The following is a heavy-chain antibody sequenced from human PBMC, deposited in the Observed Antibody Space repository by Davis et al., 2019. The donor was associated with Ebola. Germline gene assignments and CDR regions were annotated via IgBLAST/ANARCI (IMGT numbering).Heavy chain of an antibody. D-gene: IGHD3-10*01. CDR3: ARGSYFEVYYGSGSYLYYYGMDV. Sequence: GESLKISCAASGFTFSSYAMHWVRQAPGKGLEWVAVISYDGSNKYYADSVKGRFTISRDNAKNSLYLQMNSLRVEDTAVYYCARGSYFEVYYGSGSYLYYYGMDVWGQGTTVTVSS. J-gene: IGHJ6*02. CDR1: GFTFSSYA. V-gene: IGHV3-30-3*01. CDR2: ISYDGSNK.